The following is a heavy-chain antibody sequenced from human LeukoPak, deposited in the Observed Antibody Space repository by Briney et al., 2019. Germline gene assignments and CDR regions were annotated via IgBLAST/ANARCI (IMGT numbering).Heavy chain of an antibody. CDR1: GYTFTGYY. D-gene: IGHD4-23*01. CDR2: INPNSGGT. CDR3: ARAGGHGGNSNFDY. Sequence: GASVKVSCKASGYTFTGYYMHWVRQAPGQGLEWMGWINPNSGGTNYAQKFQGRVTMTRDTSISTAYMELSRLRSDDTAVYYCARAGGHGGNSNFDYWGQGTLVTVSS. V-gene: IGHV1-2*02. J-gene: IGHJ4*02.